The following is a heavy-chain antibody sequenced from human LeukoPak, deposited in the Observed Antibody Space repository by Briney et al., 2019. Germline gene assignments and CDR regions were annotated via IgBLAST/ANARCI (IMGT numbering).Heavy chain of an antibody. CDR2: ISAYNGNT. CDR3: ARECIAAAFGYYYYMDV. D-gene: IGHD6-13*01. J-gene: IGHJ6*03. CDR1: GYTFTSYG. V-gene: IGHV1-18*01. Sequence: ASVKVSCKASGYTFTSYGISWVRQAPGQGLEWMGWISAYNGNTNYAQKLQGRVTMTTDTSTSTAYMELRSLRSDDTAVYYCARECIAAAFGYYYYMDVWGKGTTVTVSS.